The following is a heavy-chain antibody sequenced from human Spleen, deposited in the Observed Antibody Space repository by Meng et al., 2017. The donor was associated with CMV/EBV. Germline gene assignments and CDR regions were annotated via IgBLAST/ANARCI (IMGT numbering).Heavy chain of an antibody. V-gene: IGHV3-23*03. D-gene: IGHD1-26*01. J-gene: IGHJ6*02. Sequence: GRSLRLSCAASGFAFSTYAMSWVRQAPGKGLEWVSVIYSGGVATYYADSVKGRFTISRDNSNNTLFLQMDSLGAEDTAVYYCAKIGSFTYYYYGMDVWGQGTTVTVSS. CDR2: IYSGGVAT. CDR3: AKIGSFTYYYYGMDV. CDR1: GFAFSTYA.